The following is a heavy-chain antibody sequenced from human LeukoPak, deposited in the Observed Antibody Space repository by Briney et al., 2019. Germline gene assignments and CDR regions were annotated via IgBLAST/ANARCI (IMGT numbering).Heavy chain of an antibody. J-gene: IGHJ4*02. Sequence: GGSLRLSCAASGXTFSSYSMNWVRQAPGKGLEWVSYISSSSSTIYYADSVKGRFTISRDNAKNSLYLQMNSLRDEDTAVYYCARDWGYYDSSGYSIWGQGTLVTVSS. D-gene: IGHD3-22*01. V-gene: IGHV3-48*02. CDR2: ISSSSSTI. CDR3: ARDWGYYDSSGYSI. CDR1: GXTFSSYS.